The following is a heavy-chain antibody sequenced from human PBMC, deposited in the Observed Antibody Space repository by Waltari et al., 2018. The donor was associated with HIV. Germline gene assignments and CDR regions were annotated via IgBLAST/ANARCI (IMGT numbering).Heavy chain of an antibody. CDR1: GFTFTGYD. Sequence: QVQLVESGGGVVQPGGSLRLSCAASGFTFTGYDIHWARPAPGKGLGGGAFIGCDGTNKYYADSVKGRFTISRDNSKNSLYLQMNSLRAEDTALYYCAKEGATLTTSAYFYYYGMDVWGQGTTVTVSS. CDR2: IGCDGTNK. D-gene: IGHD4-4*01. J-gene: IGHJ6*02. CDR3: AKEGATLTTSAYFYYYGMDV. V-gene: IGHV3-30*02.